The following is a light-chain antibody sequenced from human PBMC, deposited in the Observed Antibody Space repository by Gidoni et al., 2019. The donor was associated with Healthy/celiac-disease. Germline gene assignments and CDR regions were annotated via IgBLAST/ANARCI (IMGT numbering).Light chain of an antibody. V-gene: IGKV1-5*03. J-gene: IGKJ2*01. CDR3: QQYNSYSYT. CDR2: KAS. CDR1: QSISSW. Sequence: DTQITQSPSTLSASVGDRVTITCRASQSISSWLAWYQQKPGKAPKLLIYKASSLESGVPARFSGSGSGTEFTLTISRLQPDDFATYYCQQYNSYSYTFGQGTKLEIK.